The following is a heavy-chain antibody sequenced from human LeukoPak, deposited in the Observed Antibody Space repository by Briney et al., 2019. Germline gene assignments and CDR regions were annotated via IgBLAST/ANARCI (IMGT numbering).Heavy chain of an antibody. Sequence: PGGSLRLSCAASGFTFDDYAMHWVRQAPGKGLEWVSGISWNSGSIGYADSVKGRFTISRDNAKNSLYLQVNSLRAEDTALYYCANSGSLSFKGGYFDYWGQGTLVTVSS. V-gene: IGHV3-9*01. D-gene: IGHD3-10*01. CDR3: ANSGSLSFKGGYFDY. J-gene: IGHJ4*02. CDR1: GFTFDDYA. CDR2: ISWNSGSI.